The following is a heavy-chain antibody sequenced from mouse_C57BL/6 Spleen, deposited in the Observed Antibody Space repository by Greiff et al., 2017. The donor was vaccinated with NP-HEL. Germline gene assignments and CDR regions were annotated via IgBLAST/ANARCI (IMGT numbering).Heavy chain of an antibody. CDR3: ARGLGYDSHFDY. V-gene: IGHV1-54*01. D-gene: IGHD2-4*01. CDR1: GYAFTNYL. J-gene: IGHJ2*01. CDR2: INPGSGGT. Sequence: QVQLKESGAELVRPGTSVKVSCKASGYAFTNYLIEWVKQRPGQGLEWIGVINPGSGGTNYNEKLKGKATLTADKSSSTAYMQLSSLTSEDSAVYFCARGLGYDSHFDYWGQGTTLTVSS.